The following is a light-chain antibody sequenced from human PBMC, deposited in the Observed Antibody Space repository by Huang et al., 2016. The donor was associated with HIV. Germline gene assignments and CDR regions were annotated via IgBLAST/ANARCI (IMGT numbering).Light chain of an antibody. Sequence: EIVLTQSPATLSLSPGGRATLSCRAIQNISSFLAWYQQGAGQAPRLLIYGASNRATSIPARLSGSGSGTDFTITINNLEPGDFAVYYCQQRFTFGPGTKVDIK. CDR2: GAS. V-gene: IGKV3-11*01. CDR3: QQRFT. J-gene: IGKJ3*01. CDR1: QNISSF.